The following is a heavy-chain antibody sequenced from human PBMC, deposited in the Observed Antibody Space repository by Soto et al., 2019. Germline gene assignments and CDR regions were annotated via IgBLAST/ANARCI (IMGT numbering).Heavy chain of an antibody. CDR2: ISSSSSTI. Sequence: GGSLRLSCAASGFTFSTYNMNWVRQAPGKGLEWVSYISSSSSTIYYADSVKGRFTISRDNAKNSLYLQMNSLRAEDTAVYYCVRPLGGSGGSCYYWGQGTLVTAPQ. D-gene: IGHD2-15*01. CDR1: GFTFSTYN. J-gene: IGHJ4*02. CDR3: VRPLGGSGGSCYY. V-gene: IGHV3-48*01.